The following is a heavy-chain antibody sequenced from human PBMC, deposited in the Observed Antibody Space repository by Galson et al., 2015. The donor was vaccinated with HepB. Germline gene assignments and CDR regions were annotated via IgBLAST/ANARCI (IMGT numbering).Heavy chain of an antibody. J-gene: IGHJ4*02. CDR1: VGSISGYF. Sequence: ETLSLTCTVSVGSISGYFWSWIRQPPGEALEWIGYIYYSGSTNYNPSLKSRVTISVDTSKNLFSLNLSSVTAADTAIYYCARLWRSGYSGEFDYWGQGTMVTVSS. D-gene: IGHD3-3*01. CDR2: IYYSGST. V-gene: IGHV4-59*01. CDR3: ARLWRSGYSGEFDY.